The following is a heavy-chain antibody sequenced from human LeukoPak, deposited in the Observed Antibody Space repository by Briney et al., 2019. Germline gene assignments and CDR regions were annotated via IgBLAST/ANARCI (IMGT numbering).Heavy chain of an antibody. D-gene: IGHD6-13*01. Sequence: SETLSLTCTVSGGSISSFYWSWIRQPPGKGLEWIGYIYYTGSTNYNSSLKSRVTISVDTSKNQFSLKLSSVTAADTAVYYCARGGAAAGRPLGSGWGQGTLVTVSS. V-gene: IGHV4-59*08. CDR2: IYYTGST. CDR1: GGSISSFY. J-gene: IGHJ4*02. CDR3: ARGGAAAGRPLGSG.